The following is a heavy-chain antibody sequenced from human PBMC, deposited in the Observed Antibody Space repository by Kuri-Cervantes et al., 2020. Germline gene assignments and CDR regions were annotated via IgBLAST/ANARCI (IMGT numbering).Heavy chain of an antibody. CDR2: ITWNSINM. CDR3: AREVEMATITCDY. J-gene: IGHJ4*02. V-gene: IGHV3-9*01. Sequence: GGSLRLSCAASGFTFSSYAMHWVRQAPGKGLEWVSSITWNSINMNYADSVQGRFSISRDNAKSSLYLQVDSLRAEDTAVYYCAREVEMATITCDYWGQGTLVTVSS. CDR1: GFTFSSYA. D-gene: IGHD5-24*01.